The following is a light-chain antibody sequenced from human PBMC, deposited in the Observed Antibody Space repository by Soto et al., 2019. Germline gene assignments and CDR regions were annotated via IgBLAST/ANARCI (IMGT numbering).Light chain of an antibody. V-gene: IGLV2-23*01. Sequence: QSALTQPASVSGSPGQSITISCTGSSSDIGSYNLVSWYQKEPGKAPKLVIYEAYKRPSGVPARFSGSKSGNTASLTISGLQAEDEADYYCSSYAGSRTYVVFGGGTQLTVL. CDR2: EAY. CDR1: SSDIGSYNL. J-gene: IGLJ2*01. CDR3: SSYAGSRTYVV.